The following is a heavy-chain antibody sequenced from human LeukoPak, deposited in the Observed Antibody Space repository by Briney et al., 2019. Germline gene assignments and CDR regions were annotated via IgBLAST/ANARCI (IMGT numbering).Heavy chain of an antibody. J-gene: IGHJ3*02. CDR3: AKDPNGDYIGTFEI. V-gene: IGHV3-23*01. CDR1: KFTFINYG. D-gene: IGHD4-17*01. Sequence: GGSLRHSCATSKFTFINYGLTWVRQAPGKGLEWVSSISGSGRDTQYAASVQGRFTISRDNSKNTLYLQMNSLRAEDTAVYYCAKDPNGDYIGTFEIWGHGTMVTVSS. CDR2: ISGSGRDT.